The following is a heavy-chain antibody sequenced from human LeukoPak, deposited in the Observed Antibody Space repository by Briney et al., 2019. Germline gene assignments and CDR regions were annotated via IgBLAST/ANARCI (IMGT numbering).Heavy chain of an antibody. J-gene: IGHJ4*02. CDR3: TTIRGFCSGRSCLGY. V-gene: IGHV3-15*01. Sequence: GGSLRLSCAVSGFTFSHAWMSCVRQAPGKGLEWVGRIKSKTDGGTTDYAAPVKGRFTISRDDSKNTLYLQMNSLKSEDTAVYYCTTIRGFCSGRSCLGYWGQGTLVTVSS. CDR2: IKSKTDGGTT. D-gene: IGHD2-15*01. CDR1: GFTFSHAW.